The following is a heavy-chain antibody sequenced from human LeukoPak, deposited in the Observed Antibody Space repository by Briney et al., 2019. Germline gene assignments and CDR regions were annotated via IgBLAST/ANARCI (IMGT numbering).Heavy chain of an antibody. D-gene: IGHD6-13*01. CDR1: GCTFSTYV. CDR3: AKENLLPAGGTLGS. Sequence: PGGSLRLSCAASGCTFSTYVMVWVRRAPEKGLEWVSSGSNTFYTDSVKGRFTISRDNSKNTLDLQMDSLRAEDTAIYYCAKENLLPAGGTLGSWGQGTLVTVSS. CDR2: GSNT. J-gene: IGHJ5*02. V-gene: IGHV3-23*01.